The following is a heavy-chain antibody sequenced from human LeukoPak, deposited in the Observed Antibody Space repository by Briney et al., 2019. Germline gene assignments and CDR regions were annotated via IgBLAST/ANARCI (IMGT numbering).Heavy chain of an antibody. CDR3: ARVNIVVVPAAMTTPFGAFDI. Sequence: PSETLSLTCTVSGDSISSYYWNWIRQPAGKGLEWIGRIYTSGSTNYNPSLKSRVTLSVDTSKNQFSLKLSSVTAADTAVYYCARVNIVVVPAAMTTPFGAFDIWGQGTMVTVSS. J-gene: IGHJ3*02. V-gene: IGHV4-4*07. CDR1: GDSISSYY. CDR2: IYTSGST. D-gene: IGHD2-2*01.